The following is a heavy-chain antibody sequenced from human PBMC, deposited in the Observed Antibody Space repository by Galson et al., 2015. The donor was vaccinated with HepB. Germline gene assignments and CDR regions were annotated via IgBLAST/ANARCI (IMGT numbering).Heavy chain of an antibody. Sequence: SVKVSCKASGYTFTSYYMHWVRQAPGQGLEWMGIIDPSGGSTSFAQKFQGRVTMTRDTSTGAAYMELSSLRSEDTAVYYCARGQQWLVRGWYFDLWGRGTLVTVSS. V-gene: IGHV1-46*01. CDR3: ARGQQWLVRGWYFDL. D-gene: IGHD6-19*01. J-gene: IGHJ2*01. CDR2: IDPSGGST. CDR1: GYTFTSYY.